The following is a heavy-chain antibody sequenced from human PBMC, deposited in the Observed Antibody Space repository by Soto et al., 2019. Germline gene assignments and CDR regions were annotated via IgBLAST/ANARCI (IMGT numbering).Heavy chain of an antibody. J-gene: IGHJ4*02. Sequence: PSETLSLTCAVYGGSFSGYFWSWIRQPPGKGLEWIGGINHSGSTNYNPSLKSRVIISVDTSMNQFSLKLTSVTAADTAVYYCASNYCSGTSCYGHWGQGSLVTVSS. CDR3: ASNYCSGTSCYGH. CDR2: INHSGST. V-gene: IGHV4-34*01. D-gene: IGHD2-2*01. CDR1: GGSFSGYF.